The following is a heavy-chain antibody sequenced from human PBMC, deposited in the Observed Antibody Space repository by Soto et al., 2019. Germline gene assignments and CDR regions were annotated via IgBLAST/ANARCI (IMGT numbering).Heavy chain of an antibody. J-gene: IGHJ6*02. D-gene: IGHD5-12*01. CDR2: IIPIFGTA. V-gene: IGHV1-69*12. CDR1: GGTFNSYA. Sequence: QVQLVQSGAEVKKPGSSEKVSCKASGGTFNSYAISWVRQAPRQWLEWMGGIIPIFGTANYAQKFQGRVTITADESTSTAYMELSSLRSEDTAVYYCASSVAKYYYYGMDVWGQGTTVTVSS. CDR3: ASSVAKYYYYGMDV.